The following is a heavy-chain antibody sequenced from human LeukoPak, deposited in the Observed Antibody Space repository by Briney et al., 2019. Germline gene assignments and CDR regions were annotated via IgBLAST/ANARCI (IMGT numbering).Heavy chain of an antibody. J-gene: IGHJ4*02. V-gene: IGHV4-39*07. CDR3: ARDRRAGIGVFDY. CDR2: IYYSGST. D-gene: IGHD1-1*01. Sequence: SETLSLTCTVSGGSISSSSYYWGWIRQPPGKGLEWIGSIYYSGSTYYNPSLKSRVTISVDTSKNQFSLKLSSVTAADTAVYYCARDRRAGIGVFDYWGQGTLVTVSS. CDR1: GGSISSSSYY.